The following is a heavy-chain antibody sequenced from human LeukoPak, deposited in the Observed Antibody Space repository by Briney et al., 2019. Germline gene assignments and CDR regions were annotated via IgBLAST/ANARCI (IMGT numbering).Heavy chain of an antibody. J-gene: IGHJ4*02. V-gene: IGHV4-61*02. CDR1: GGSISSGSYY. CDR2: IYTSGST. Sequence: KSSQTLSLTCTVSGGSISSGSYYWSWIRQPAGKGLEWIGRIYTSGSTYYNPSLKSRVTISVDTSKNQFSLKLSSVTAADTAVYYCARERGRFGVDYWGQGTLVTVSS. D-gene: IGHD3-10*01. CDR3: ARERGRFGVDY.